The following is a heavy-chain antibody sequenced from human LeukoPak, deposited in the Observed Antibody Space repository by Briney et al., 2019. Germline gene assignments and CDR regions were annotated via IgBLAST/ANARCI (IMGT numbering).Heavy chain of an antibody. D-gene: IGHD1-26*01. J-gene: IGHJ4*02. CDR2: IIPIFGTA. CDR1: GGAFNTYA. V-gene: IGHV1-69*13. CDR3: TRESGSYHGNDY. Sequence: SVKVSCKASGGAFNTYALIWVRQAPGQGLEWMGGIIPIFGTANYAQKFQGRVTITADESTSTAYMELSSLRSDDTAVYYCTRESGSYHGNDYWGQGTLVTVSS.